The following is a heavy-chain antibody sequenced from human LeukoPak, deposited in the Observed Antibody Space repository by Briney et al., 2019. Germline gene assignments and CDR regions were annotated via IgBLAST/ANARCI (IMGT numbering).Heavy chain of an antibody. CDR1: GYTFTSYG. CDR3: ARDIVVVPAALAPFNYYYYGMDV. J-gene: IGHJ6*02. Sequence: ASVKVSCETSGYTFTSYGISWARQAPGQGLEWMGWISAYNGNTNYAQKLQGRVTMTTDTSTSTAYMELRSLRSDDTAVYYCARDIVVVPAALAPFNYYYYGMDVWGQGTTVTVSS. D-gene: IGHD2-2*01. V-gene: IGHV1-18*01. CDR2: ISAYNGNT.